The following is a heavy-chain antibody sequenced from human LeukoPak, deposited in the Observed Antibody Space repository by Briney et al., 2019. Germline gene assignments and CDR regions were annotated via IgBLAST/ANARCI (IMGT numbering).Heavy chain of an antibody. J-gene: IGHJ4*02. D-gene: IGHD2-15*01. Sequence: ASVKVSCKASGYTFTSYHIDWVRQAPGQGPEWMGWMNAESGHTGYAQNLEGRVTMTRDTSTNTAYMELRSLRSEDTAVYFCARVDGSPDYWGQGTLVTVSS. CDR2: MNAESGHT. CDR3: ARVDGSPDY. CDR1: GYTFTSYH. V-gene: IGHV1-8*01.